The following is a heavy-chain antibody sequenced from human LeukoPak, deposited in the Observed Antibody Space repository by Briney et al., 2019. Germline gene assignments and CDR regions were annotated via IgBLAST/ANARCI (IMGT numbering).Heavy chain of an antibody. CDR3: ARDRNGPLDY. J-gene: IGHJ4*02. Sequence: ASVKVSCKASGYTFTSYYMHWVRQAPGQGLEWMGIINPSGGSTSYAQKFQGRVTMTRDTSISTVYMELSSLRSDDMAVYFCARDRNGPLDYWGQGTLVTVSS. CDR1: GYTFTSYY. CDR2: INPSGGST. D-gene: IGHD5-24*01. V-gene: IGHV1-46*01.